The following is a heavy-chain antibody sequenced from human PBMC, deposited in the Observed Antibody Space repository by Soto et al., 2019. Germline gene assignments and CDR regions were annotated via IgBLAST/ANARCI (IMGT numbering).Heavy chain of an antibody. V-gene: IGHV3-30*18. J-gene: IGHJ4*02. D-gene: IGHD4-17*01. CDR3: AKDWDYGYFDY. CDR1: GFTFSSYG. CDR2: ISYDGSNK. Sequence: PGGSLRLSCAASGFTFSSYGMHWVRQAPGKGLEWVAVISYDGSNKYYADSVKGRFTISRDNSKNTLYLQMNSLRAEDTAVYYCAKDWDYGYFDYWGQGTLVTVSS.